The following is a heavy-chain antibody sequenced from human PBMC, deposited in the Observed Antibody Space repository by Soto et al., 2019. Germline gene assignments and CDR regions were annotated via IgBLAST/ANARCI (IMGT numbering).Heavy chain of an antibody. D-gene: IGHD6-19*01. Sequence: GXSVKVSCKASGYTFTSYGISWVRQAPGQGLEWMGWISAYNGNTNYAQKLQGRVTMTTDTSTSTAYMELRSLRSDDTAVYYCARDVGVTSVASGMDVWGQGTTVTVSS. CDR1: GYTFTSYG. CDR2: ISAYNGNT. CDR3: ARDVGVTSVASGMDV. J-gene: IGHJ6*02. V-gene: IGHV1-18*01.